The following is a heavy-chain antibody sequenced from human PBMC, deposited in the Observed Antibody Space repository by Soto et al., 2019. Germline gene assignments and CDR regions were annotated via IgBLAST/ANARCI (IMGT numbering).Heavy chain of an antibody. CDR2: IIPIFGTA. J-gene: IGHJ6*02. Sequence: QVQLVQSGAEVKKPGSSVKVSCKASGGTFSSYAISWVRQAPGQGLEWMGGIIPIFGTANYAQKFQGRVTITADKSTSTAYMELSSLRSEDTSVYYCARYDRYSGSFLTYYYGMDVWGQGTTVTVSS. D-gene: IGHD1-26*01. CDR1: GGTFSSYA. CDR3: ARYDRYSGSFLTYYYGMDV. V-gene: IGHV1-69*06.